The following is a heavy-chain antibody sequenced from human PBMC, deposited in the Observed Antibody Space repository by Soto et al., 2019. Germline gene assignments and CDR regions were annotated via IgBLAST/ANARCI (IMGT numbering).Heavy chain of an antibody. J-gene: IGHJ6*02. Sequence: QLVESGGGLVKPGGSLRVSCAASRFAFSSYSMHWVRQAPMKGLEWVASINSVASYVYYADSVEGRFTISRDNAKNSVYLQRNSLRAEDTAVYYCTGDRSSFVRGRIRGPYGGLDVWGQGTTVLVS. CDR3: TGDRSSFVRGRIRGPYGGLDV. D-gene: IGHD3-10*01. CDR1: RFAFSSYS. V-gene: IGHV3-21*01. CDR2: INSVASYV.